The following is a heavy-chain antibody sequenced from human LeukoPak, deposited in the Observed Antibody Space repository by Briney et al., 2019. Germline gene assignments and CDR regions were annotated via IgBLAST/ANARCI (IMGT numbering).Heavy chain of an antibody. CDR2: INPNSGGI. D-gene: IGHD1-7*01. CDR3: ARWPGELYYFDY. CDR1: GYTFTVYY. J-gene: IGHJ4*02. Sequence: GASVKVSCKASGYTFTVYYMHWVRQAPGQGLEWMGWINPNSGGINYAQKFQGRVTMTRDTSISTAYMELSRLRSDDTAVYYCARWPGELYYFDYWGQGTLVTVSS. V-gene: IGHV1-2*02.